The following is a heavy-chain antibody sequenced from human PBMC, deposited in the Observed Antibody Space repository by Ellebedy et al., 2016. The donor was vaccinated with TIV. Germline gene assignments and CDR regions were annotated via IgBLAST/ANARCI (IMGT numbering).Heavy chain of an antibody. D-gene: IGHD3-22*01. J-gene: IGHJ3*02. V-gene: IGHV4-59*12. CDR1: GGSISSYY. CDR2: IYYSGST. Sequence: SETLSLXCTVSGGSISSYYWSWIRQPPGKGLEWIGYIYYSGSTYYNPSLKSRVTISVDTSKNQFSLKLSSVTAADTAVYYCAREPKVVNDAFDIWGQGTMVTVSS. CDR3: AREPKVVNDAFDI.